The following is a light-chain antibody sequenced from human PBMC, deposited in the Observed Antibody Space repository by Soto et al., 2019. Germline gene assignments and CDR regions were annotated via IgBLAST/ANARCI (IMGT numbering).Light chain of an antibody. J-gene: IGKJ1*01. CDR1: QSVTSNY. CDR3: QQYGSSPGT. V-gene: IGKV3-20*01. CDR2: GAS. Sequence: EIVLTQSPGTLSSSPGERATLSCRASQSVTSNYLAWYQQKPGQAPRLLIFGASIRATDLPDRFSGGGCGTDFTLTISRLEPEDFAVYYCQQYGSSPGTVGQGTKVEIK.